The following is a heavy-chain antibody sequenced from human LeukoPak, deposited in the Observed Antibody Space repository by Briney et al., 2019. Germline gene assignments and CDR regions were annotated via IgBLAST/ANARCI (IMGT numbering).Heavy chain of an antibody. CDR2: IHYSGST. J-gene: IGHJ4*02. V-gene: IGHV4-59*01. CDR3: ARTPLDSSGYYFDY. CDR1: GGSISGYY. Sequence: SETLSLTCTVSGGSISGYYWSWIRQPPGKGLEWIGYIHYSGSTNYNSSLKSRVAISIDTSKNQFSLKLTSVTAADTAVYYCARTPLDSSGYYFDYWGQGTLVTVSS. D-gene: IGHD3-22*01.